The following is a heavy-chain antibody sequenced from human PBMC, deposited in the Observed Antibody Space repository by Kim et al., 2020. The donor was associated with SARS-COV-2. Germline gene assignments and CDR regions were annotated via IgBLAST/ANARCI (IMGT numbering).Heavy chain of an antibody. Sequence: RYSRALKGRLTINKDTSKNQVDLTMTNMDPVDTATYYCARRRGQQLVFDYWGQGTLVTVSS. D-gene: IGHD6-13*01. J-gene: IGHJ4*02. CDR3: ARRRGQQLVFDY. V-gene: IGHV2-5*01.